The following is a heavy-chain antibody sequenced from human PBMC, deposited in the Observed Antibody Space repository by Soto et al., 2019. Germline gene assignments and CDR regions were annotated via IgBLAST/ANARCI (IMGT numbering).Heavy chain of an antibody. CDR2: IYYSGST. V-gene: IGHV4-31*03. CDR1: GGSISSGGYY. J-gene: IGHJ4*02. D-gene: IGHD2-21*02. CDR3: AREFYCGGDCHPNYFDY. Sequence: PSDTLSLTCTVSGGSISSGGYYWSWIRQHPGKGLEWIGYIYYSGSTYYNPSLKSRVTISVDTSKNQFSLKLSSVTAADTAVYYCAREFYCGGDCHPNYFDYWGQGTLVTVSS.